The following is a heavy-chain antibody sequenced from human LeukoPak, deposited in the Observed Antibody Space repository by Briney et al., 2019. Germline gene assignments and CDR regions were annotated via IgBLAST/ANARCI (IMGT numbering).Heavy chain of an antibody. J-gene: IGHJ4*02. D-gene: IGHD4-17*01. Sequence: PGGSLRLSCVVSGFTVTSNQVSWVRQARGKGLELVSVIYSGDTTNYADSVKGRFTVYRDNSKNTLYLQMNSLRAEDTAVYYCASKLTSGYWGQGTLVTVSS. CDR1: GFTVTSNQ. CDR3: ASKLTSGY. V-gene: IGHV3-66*01. CDR2: IYSGDTT.